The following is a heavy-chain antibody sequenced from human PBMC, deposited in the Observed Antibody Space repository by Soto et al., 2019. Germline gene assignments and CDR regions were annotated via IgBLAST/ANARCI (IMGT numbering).Heavy chain of an antibody. V-gene: IGHV1-18*01. CDR1: GYTFTTYG. CDR2: ISPYDGDT. CDR3: ARDHGGSYQADSFDP. D-gene: IGHD1-26*01. Sequence: QVQLVQSGVEVKKPGASVKVSCKASGYTFTTYGISCVRQAPEQGLEWMGWISPYDGDTNYADTLQGRVTLTTDTSTTTAYMELRSLRSDDTAMYYCARDHGGSYQADSFDPWGQGTLVIVSS. J-gene: IGHJ5*02.